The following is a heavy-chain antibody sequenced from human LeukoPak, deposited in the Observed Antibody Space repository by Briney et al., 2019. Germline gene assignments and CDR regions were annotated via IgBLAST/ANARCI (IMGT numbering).Heavy chain of an antibody. CDR3: ARFGGSGDTRGYFDN. CDR1: DVSTSFYY. D-gene: IGHD2-15*01. V-gene: IGHV4-4*07. Sequence: PSETLSLTCTFSDVSTSFYYWSWIRQPAGKGPEWIGRIYNGGSTNYDSSLRSRITMSLDTSKNQFSLKLTSVTAADTAVYYCARFGGSGDTRGYFDNWGQGILVTVSS. CDR2: IYNGGST. J-gene: IGHJ4*02.